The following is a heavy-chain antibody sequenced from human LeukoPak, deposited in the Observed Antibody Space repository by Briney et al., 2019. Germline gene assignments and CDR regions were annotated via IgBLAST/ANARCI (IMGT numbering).Heavy chain of an antibody. CDR1: GFTVSSNY. Sequence: GGSLRLSCAASGFTVSSNYMNWVRQAPGKGLEWVSFISGGDTTFYADSVKGRFTISRDNSKNTVFLQLNSLRAEDTALYYCARARYRGERSVFHIWGQGTMVTVSS. CDR2: ISGGDTT. CDR3: ARARYRGERSVFHI. V-gene: IGHV3-53*01. D-gene: IGHD1-26*01. J-gene: IGHJ3*02.